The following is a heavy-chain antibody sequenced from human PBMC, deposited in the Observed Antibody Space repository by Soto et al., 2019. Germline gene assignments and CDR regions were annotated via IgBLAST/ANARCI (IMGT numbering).Heavy chain of an antibody. CDR2: IWYDGSNK. CDR3: ASNDFWSGGGFDY. Sequence: GGSLRLSCAASGFTFSSYGMHWVRQAPGKGLEWVAVIWYDGSNKYYADSVKGRFTISRDNSKNTLYLQMNSLRAEDTAVYYCASNDFWSGGGFDYWGQGTLVTVSS. CDR1: GFTFSSYG. V-gene: IGHV3-33*01. D-gene: IGHD3-3*01. J-gene: IGHJ4*02.